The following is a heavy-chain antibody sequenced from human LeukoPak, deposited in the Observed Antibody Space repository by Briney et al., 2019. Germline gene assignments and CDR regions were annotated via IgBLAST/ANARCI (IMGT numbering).Heavy chain of an antibody. CDR2: INWDGDGT. D-gene: IGHD6-19*01. J-gene: IGHJ4*02. V-gene: IGHV3-20*01. CDR3: AKGDRNGWYFDY. CDR1: GYTFDDHG. Sequence: GGSLRLSCAGSGYTFDDHGMSWVRQAPGKGLEWVAGINWDGDGTGYADSVKGRFTISRDNAKNSLFLQMNSLRAEEDTALYHCAKGDRNGWYFDYWGLGTLVTVSS.